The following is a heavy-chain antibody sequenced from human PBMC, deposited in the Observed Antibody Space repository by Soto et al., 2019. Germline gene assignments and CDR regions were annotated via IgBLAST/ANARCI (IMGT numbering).Heavy chain of an antibody. J-gene: IGHJ6*02. D-gene: IGHD1-26*01. V-gene: IGHV1-69*13. CDR2: IIPIFGTA. Sequence: SVKVSCKASGGTFSSYAISWVRQAPGQGLEWMGGIIPIFGTANYAQKFQGRVTITADESTSTAYMELSSLRSEDTAVYYCAREECISGSSYYYGMDVWGQGTTVTVSS. CDR3: AREECISGSSYYYGMDV. CDR1: GGTFSSYA.